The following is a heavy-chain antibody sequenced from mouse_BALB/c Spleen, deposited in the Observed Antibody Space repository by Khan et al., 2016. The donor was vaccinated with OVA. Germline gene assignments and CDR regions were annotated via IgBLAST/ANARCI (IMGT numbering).Heavy chain of an antibody. CDR3: AGDRIDY. V-gene: IGHV1-7*01. CDR2: INPTSGYT. CDR1: GYTFTSYW. Sequence: QIQLVQSGAELAKPGASVKMSCTASGYTFTSYWMHWIKQRPGQGLEWIGYINPTSGYTDYNQKFKDKATLTADKSSSTAYMQLSSLTSDDSAVYYCAGDRIDYWGQGTAVTVSS. J-gene: IGHJ4*01.